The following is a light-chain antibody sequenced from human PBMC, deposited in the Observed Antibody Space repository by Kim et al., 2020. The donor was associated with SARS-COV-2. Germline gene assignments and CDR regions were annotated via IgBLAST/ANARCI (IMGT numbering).Light chain of an antibody. J-gene: IGLJ3*02. Sequence: QPVLTQSSSASASLGSSVKLTCTLSSGHSSYIIAWHQQQPGKAPRYLMKLEGSGSYNKGSGVPDRFSGSSSGADRYLTISNLQSEDEADYYCETWDSNTHWVFGGWTQLTV. CDR1: SGHSSYI. V-gene: IGLV4-60*03. CDR2: LEGSGSY. CDR3: ETWDSNTHWV.